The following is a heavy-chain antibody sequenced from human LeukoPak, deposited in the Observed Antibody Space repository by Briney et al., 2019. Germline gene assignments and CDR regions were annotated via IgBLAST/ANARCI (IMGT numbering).Heavy chain of an antibody. CDR3: ASRPGGHEDGYRTFDC. D-gene: IGHD5-24*01. CDR1: GGSLRADF. J-gene: IGHJ4*02. Sequence: SETLSLTCAVYGGSLRADFWSWIRQPPGKGLEWIGDIHPGGSTKYNPSLESRVTISVDTSKNQFSLRLTSVTAADTAVYYCASRPGGHEDGYRTFDCWGQGTLVTVSS. V-gene: IGHV4-34*01. CDR2: IHPGGST.